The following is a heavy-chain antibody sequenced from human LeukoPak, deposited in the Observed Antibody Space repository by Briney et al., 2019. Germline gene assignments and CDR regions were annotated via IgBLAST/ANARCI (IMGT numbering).Heavy chain of an antibody. CDR1: GYRFTGYY. CDR2: INPNSGGT. Sequence: ASVKVSCKASGYRFTGYYIHWVRPAPGQGLEWMAWINPNSGGTNYAQNFQGRVTVTRDTSVSTAYMEVSRLRSDDTAVYYCARDRRGYYDSGSYYPLIWGQGTLVTVSS. V-gene: IGHV1-2*02. J-gene: IGHJ4*02. CDR3: ARDRRGYYDSGSYYPLI. D-gene: IGHD3-10*01.